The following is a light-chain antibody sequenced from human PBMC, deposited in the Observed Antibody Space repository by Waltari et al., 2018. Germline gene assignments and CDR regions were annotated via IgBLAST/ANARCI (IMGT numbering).Light chain of an antibody. CDR3: HHYYIPPLT. V-gene: IGKV4-1*01. CDR1: QSLFSSSNRKTY. CDR2: WPA. J-gene: IGKJ5*01. Sequence: DIVMTQSPDSLAVSLGERATINCKSSQSLFSSSNRKTYLAWYQHKPGHPPKFLIYWPAIRASGVPDRVSGSGSGTDFTLPISSLQAEDVAVYYCHHYYIPPLTFGQGTRLEI.